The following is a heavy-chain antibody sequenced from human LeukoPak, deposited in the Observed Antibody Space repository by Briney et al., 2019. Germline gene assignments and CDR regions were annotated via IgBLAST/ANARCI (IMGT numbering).Heavy chain of an antibody. Sequence: SETLSLTCAVYGGSFSGYYWSWIRQPPGKGLEWIGEINHSGSTNYNPSLKSRVTISVDTSKNQFSLKLSSVTAADTAVYYCARRPTRTLDYWGQGTLVTVSS. V-gene: IGHV4-34*01. CDR2: INHSGST. J-gene: IGHJ4*02. D-gene: IGHD1-14*01. CDR1: GGSFSGYY. CDR3: ARRPTRTLDY.